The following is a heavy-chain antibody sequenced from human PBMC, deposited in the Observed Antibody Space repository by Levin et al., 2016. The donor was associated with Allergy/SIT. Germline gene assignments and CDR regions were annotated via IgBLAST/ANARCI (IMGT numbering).Heavy chain of an antibody. CDR3: AREIVGGWLYFDY. CDR2: IYHSGST. D-gene: IGHD6-19*01. J-gene: IGHJ4*02. V-gene: IGHV4-4*02. Sequence: VRQAPGKGLEWIGEIYHSGSTNYNPSLKSRVTISVDKSKNQFSLKLSSVTAADTAVYYCAREIVGGWLYFDYWGQGTLVTVSS.